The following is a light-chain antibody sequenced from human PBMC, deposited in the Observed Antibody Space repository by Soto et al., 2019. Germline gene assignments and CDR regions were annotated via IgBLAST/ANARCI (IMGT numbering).Light chain of an antibody. CDR3: QQYGDYNSPRYS. CDR2: ATS. J-gene: IGKJ2*03. Sequence: EIVLTQSPGTLSLSPGDRVTLSCRASQSVSSNYLAWYQQKPGQAPRLLIYATSSRATGIPDRFSGIGSGTDFTLTISRLWPEDFAMYYCQQYGDYNSPRYSFGQGTRLEI. V-gene: IGKV3-20*01. CDR1: QSVSSNY.